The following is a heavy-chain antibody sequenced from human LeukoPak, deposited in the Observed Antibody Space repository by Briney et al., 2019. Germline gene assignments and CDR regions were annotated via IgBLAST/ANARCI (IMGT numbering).Heavy chain of an antibody. CDR2: IIGSGGST. CDR1: GFTFSDHA. V-gene: IGHV3-23*01. D-gene: IGHD5-18*01. Sequence: AGPLRVSCAAAGFTFSDHAVSLVHQAQGKGLKRVSVIIGSGGSTSYADSVKGRFTISRDNSKNTLSLQMNSLRAEDTAVYYCAKGSSGYSYGYCLDYWGQGTLVTVSS. CDR3: AKGSSGYSYGYCLDY. J-gene: IGHJ4*02.